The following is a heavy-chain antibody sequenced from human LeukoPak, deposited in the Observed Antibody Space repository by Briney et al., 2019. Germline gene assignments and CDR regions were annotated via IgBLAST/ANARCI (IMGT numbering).Heavy chain of an antibody. J-gene: IGHJ4*02. D-gene: IGHD3-16*01. V-gene: IGHV3-66*01. CDR1: GFTDSSNY. CDR2: IYSGGST. CDR3: ARDGITLFDY. Sequence: PGGSLRLSCAASGFTDSSNYMSWVRQAPGKGLEWVSVIYSGGSTYYADSVKGRFTISRDNSKNTLYLQMNSLRAEDTAVYYCARDGITLFDYWGQGTLVTVSS.